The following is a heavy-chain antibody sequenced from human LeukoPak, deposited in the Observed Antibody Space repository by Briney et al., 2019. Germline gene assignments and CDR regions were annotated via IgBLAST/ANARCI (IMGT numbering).Heavy chain of an antibody. CDR3: ATVHTAMVPLFDY. CDR1: GYTLTELS. V-gene: IGHV1-24*01. J-gene: IGHJ4*02. CDR2: FDPEDGGT. Sequence: GASVKVSCKVSGYTLTELSMHWVRQAPGKGLEWMGGFDPEDGGTIYAQKFQGRVTMTEDTSTDTAYMELSSLRSEDTAVYYCATVHTAMVPLFDYWGQGTLVTVSS. D-gene: IGHD5-18*01.